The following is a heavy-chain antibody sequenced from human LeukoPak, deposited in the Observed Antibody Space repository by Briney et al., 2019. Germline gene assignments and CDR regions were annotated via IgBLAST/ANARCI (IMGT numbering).Heavy chain of an antibody. Sequence: PSETLSLTCTVSGGSISSSSYYWGWIRQPPGKGLEWIGSIYYSGSTYYNPSLKSRVTISVDTSKNQFSLKLSSVTAADTAVYYCARVGSGSYDYYYYGMDVWGQGTTVTASS. D-gene: IGHD3-10*01. CDR2: IYYSGST. V-gene: IGHV4-39*07. CDR3: ARVGSGSYDYYYYGMDV. J-gene: IGHJ6*02. CDR1: GGSISSSSYY.